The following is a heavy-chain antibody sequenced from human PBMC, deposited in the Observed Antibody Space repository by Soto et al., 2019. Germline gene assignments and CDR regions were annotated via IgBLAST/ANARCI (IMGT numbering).Heavy chain of an antibody. CDR1: GFNFNIYA. V-gene: IGHV3-23*01. Sequence: EVQLLESGGGLVQPGGSLTLSCAASGFNFNIYAMSWVRQALGKGLEWVSSITRNGGSTYYADSVKGRFTISRDNSKATLHLQMNSLRVEDTAVYFCVKDYRNTRPAWGQGTMVTVSS. CDR3: VKDYRNTRPA. J-gene: IGHJ4*02. CDR2: ITRNGGST. D-gene: IGHD3-16*02.